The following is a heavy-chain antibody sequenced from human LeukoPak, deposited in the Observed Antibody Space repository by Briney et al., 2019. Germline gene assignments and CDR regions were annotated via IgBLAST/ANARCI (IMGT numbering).Heavy chain of an antibody. D-gene: IGHD1-26*01. Sequence: SETLSLTCTVSGGSISSYYWSWIRQPPGKGLEGIGYIYYSGSTNYNPSLKSRVTISVDTSKNQFSLKLSSVTAADTAVYYCASSTHGNGMDVWGQGTTVTVSS. CDR2: IYYSGST. V-gene: IGHV4-59*08. J-gene: IGHJ6*02. CDR1: GGSISSYY. CDR3: ASSTHGNGMDV.